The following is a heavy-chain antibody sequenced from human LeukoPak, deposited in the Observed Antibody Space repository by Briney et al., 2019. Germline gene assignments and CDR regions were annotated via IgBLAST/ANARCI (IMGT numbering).Heavy chain of an antibody. CDR3: ARVDRYHFYLDV. J-gene: IGHJ6*03. Sequence: GASVKVSCKASVGTFRTYSVTWVRQAPGQGLEWMGGIIPIFGTPNYAQRFQGRVKVTTDDTTGTAYVELSSLMSEDTAIYYCARVDRYHFYLDVWGKGTPVTVSS. CDR1: VGTFRTYS. V-gene: IGHV1-69*05. CDR2: IIPIFGTP.